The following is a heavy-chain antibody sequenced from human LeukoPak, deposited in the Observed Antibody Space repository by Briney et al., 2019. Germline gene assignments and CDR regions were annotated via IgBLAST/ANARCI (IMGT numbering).Heavy chain of an antibody. Sequence: RASVKVSCKASGGTFSSYAISWVRQAPGQGLEWMGGIIPIFGTANYAQKFQGRVTITTDESTSTAYMELSSLRSEDTAVYYCARLYYHSSAYELDYWGQGTLVTVSS. CDR2: IIPIFGTA. V-gene: IGHV1-69*05. CDR3: ARLYYHSSAYELDY. D-gene: IGHD3-22*01. CDR1: GGTFSSYA. J-gene: IGHJ4*02.